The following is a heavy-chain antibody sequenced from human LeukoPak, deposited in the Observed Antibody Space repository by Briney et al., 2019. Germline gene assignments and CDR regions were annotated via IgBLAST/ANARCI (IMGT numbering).Heavy chain of an antibody. Sequence: GGSLRLSCAASGLTFSSYGMHCVRQAPGKGLEWVAVISYDGSNKYYADSVKGRFTISRDNSKNTLYLQMNSLRAEDTAVYYCAKRGVAGTSSLDYWGQGTLVTVSS. D-gene: IGHD6-19*01. CDR1: GLTFSSYG. V-gene: IGHV3-30*18. J-gene: IGHJ4*02. CDR3: AKRGVAGTSSLDY. CDR2: ISYDGSNK.